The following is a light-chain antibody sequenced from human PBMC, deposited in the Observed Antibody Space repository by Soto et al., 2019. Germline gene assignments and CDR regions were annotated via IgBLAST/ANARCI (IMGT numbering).Light chain of an antibody. V-gene: IGKV1D-13*01. J-gene: IGKJ1*01. CDR3: QQYNNWRWT. CDR1: QGISSA. CDR2: DAS. Sequence: IQMTQSPSALSASVGDRVTITCRASQGISSALAWYQQKPGKAPKLLIYDASSLESGVPSRFSGSGSGTEFTLTISSLQSEDFAVYYCQQYNNWRWTFGQGTKVDIK.